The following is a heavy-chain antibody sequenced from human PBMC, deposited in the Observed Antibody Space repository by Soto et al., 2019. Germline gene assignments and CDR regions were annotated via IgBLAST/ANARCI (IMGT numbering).Heavy chain of an antibody. CDR1: GGSISSGDYY. D-gene: IGHD2-2*01. V-gene: IGHV4-30-4*01. CDR3: ATVVIFCSSPSFWGRNWCDP. Sequence: QVQLQESGPGLVKPSQTLSLTCSVSGGSISSGDYYWSWIRQPPGKCLDWIGNMFYTGTTYYNPSLTSPITISMDTSMNQFSLRLTSVTAADTAEYHCATVVIFCSSPSFWGRNWCDPWGEGMRVTVSS. J-gene: IGHJ5*02. CDR2: MFYTGTT.